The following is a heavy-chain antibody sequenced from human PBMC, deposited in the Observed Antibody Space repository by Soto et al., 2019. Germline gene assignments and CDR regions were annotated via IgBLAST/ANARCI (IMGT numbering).Heavy chain of an antibody. J-gene: IGHJ4*02. Sequence: SLRLSCAASGFTFKNYWMYCVRQAPGKFRVWLSRINSYSDMTNYADAVKGRFTISRDNAKNILYLEMNSMRSEDTAVYYCAKGKFGGGFAYWGQGALVTVSS. CDR1: GFTFKNYW. D-gene: IGHD3-10*01. CDR2: INSYSDMT. V-gene: IGHV3-74*01. CDR3: AKGKFGGGFAY.